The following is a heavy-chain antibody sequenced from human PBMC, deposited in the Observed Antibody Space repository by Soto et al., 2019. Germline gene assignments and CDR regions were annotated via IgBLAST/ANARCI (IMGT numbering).Heavy chain of an antibody. CDR3: ARVVLFRYDVDP. J-gene: IGHJ5*02. D-gene: IGHD1-1*01. CDR1: GGSISSDY. Sequence: SETLSLTCTVSGGSISSDYWSWVRQPPGKGLEWIGYIYYSGNTNYNPSLKSRVTISVDTSKNQFSLKLSSVTAADTAVYYCARVVLFRYDVDPWAQGTLVTVSS. V-gene: IGHV4-59*12. CDR2: IYYSGNT.